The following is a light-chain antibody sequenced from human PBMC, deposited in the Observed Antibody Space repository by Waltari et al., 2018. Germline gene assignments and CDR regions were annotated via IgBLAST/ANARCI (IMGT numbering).Light chain of an antibody. CDR3: ASYTSTNTVI. J-gene: IGLJ2*01. CDR1: SSDIGGSPY. V-gene: IGLV2-14*03. CDR2: DVA. Sequence: QSALTQPASMSASPGQSITISCTGTSSDIGGSPYVSWYQQHPGKVPKLMIYDVARWPSGVSNRFSGSKSGNTASLTISGLQAEDEADYYCASYTSTNTVIFGGGTKVTVL.